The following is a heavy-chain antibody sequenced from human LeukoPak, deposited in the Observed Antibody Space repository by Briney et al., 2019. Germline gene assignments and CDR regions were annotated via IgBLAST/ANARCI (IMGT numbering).Heavy chain of an antibody. D-gene: IGHD3-22*01. CDR3: ARDSGGRRGYYPLEDSYYYYYMDV. Sequence: GASVKVSCKASGYTFTSSGISWVRQAPGQGLEWMGWISAYKGNTNYAQKLQGRVTMTTDTSTSTAYMELRSLRSDDAAVYYCARDSGGRRGYYPLEDSYYYYYMDVWGKGTTVTVSS. J-gene: IGHJ6*03. CDR2: ISAYKGNT. V-gene: IGHV1-18*01. CDR1: GYTFTSSG.